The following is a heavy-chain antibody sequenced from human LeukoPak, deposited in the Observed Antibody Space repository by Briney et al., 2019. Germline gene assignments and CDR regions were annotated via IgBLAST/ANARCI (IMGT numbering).Heavy chain of an antibody. CDR2: ISSSSTI. CDR3: ATSLGYCSSTSCYQDY. V-gene: IGHV3-48*04. D-gene: IGHD2-2*01. J-gene: IGHJ4*02. Sequence: GGFLRLSCVASGFTFSSYSMNWVRQAPGKGLEWVSYISSSSTIYYADSVKGRFTISRDNAKNSLYLQMNSLRAEDTAVYYCATSLGYCSSTSCYQDYWGQGTLVTVSS. CDR1: GFTFSSYS.